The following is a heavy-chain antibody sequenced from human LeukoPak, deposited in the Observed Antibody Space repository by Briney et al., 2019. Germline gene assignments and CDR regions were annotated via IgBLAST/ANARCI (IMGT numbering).Heavy chain of an antibody. CDR3: SRVGGDGDDFDY. Sequence: ASVKVSCKASGYTFSNYGISWVRQAPGQGLEWMGWISADSGNTNYAQNFQGRVTMTTDTATSTGYMELGSRRSDDTAVYYCSRVGGDGDDFDYWGQGSLVTVSS. J-gene: IGHJ4*02. V-gene: IGHV1-18*01. CDR2: ISADSGNT. D-gene: IGHD4-17*01. CDR1: GYTFSNYG.